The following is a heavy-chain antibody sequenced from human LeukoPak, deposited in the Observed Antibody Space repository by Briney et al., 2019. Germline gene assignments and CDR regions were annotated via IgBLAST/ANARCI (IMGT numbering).Heavy chain of an antibody. CDR2: INPSGGST. CDR1: GYTFTSYY. Sequence: VSVKVSCKASGYTFTSYYMHWVRQAPGQGLEWMGIINPSGGSTSYAQKFQGRVTMTRDTSTSTVYMELSSLRSEDTAVYYCARDYCSSTSCYAVDPWGQGTLVTVSS. D-gene: IGHD2-2*01. V-gene: IGHV1-46*01. J-gene: IGHJ5*02. CDR3: ARDYCSSTSCYAVDP.